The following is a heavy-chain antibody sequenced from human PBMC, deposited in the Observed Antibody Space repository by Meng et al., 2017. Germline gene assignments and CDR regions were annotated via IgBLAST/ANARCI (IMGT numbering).Heavy chain of an antibody. CDR3: AIDRKDEYVWGRRDAFDI. V-gene: IGHV3-21*01. Sequence: GESLKISCAASRFTFSSYSMNWVRQAPGKGLEWVSSISSSSSYIYYADSVKGRFTISRDNAKNSLYLQMNSLRAEDTAVYYCAIDRKDEYVWGRRDAFDIWGQGTMVTVSS. J-gene: IGHJ3*02. CDR2: ISSSSSYI. CDR1: RFTFSSYS. D-gene: IGHD3-16*01.